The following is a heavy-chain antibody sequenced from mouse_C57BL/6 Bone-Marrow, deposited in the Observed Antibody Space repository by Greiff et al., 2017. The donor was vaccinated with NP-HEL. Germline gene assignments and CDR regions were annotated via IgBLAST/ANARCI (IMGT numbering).Heavy chain of an antibody. D-gene: IGHD1-1*01. J-gene: IGHJ1*03. CDR2: IDPANGNT. CDR3: ARSSYYYGSKDWYFDV. Sequence: EVQRVESVAELVRPGASVKLSCTASGFNIKNTYMHWVKQRPEQGLEWIGRIDPANGNTKYAPKFQGKATITADTSSNTAYLQLSSLTSEDTAIYYCARSSYYYGSKDWYFDVWGTGTTVTVSS. V-gene: IGHV14-3*01. CDR1: GFNIKNTY.